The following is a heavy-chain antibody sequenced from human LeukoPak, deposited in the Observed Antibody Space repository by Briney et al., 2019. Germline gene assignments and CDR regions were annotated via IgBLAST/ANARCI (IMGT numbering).Heavy chain of an antibody. CDR1: GFTVSSNY. V-gene: IGHV3-53*01. CDR3: ARGRQSLAAAGPGYYYGMDV. D-gene: IGHD6-13*01. Sequence: PGGSLRLSCAASGFTVSSNYMSWVRQAPGKGLEWVSVIDSGGSTYYADSVKGRFTISRDNSKNTLYLQMNSLRAEDTAVYYCARGRQSLAAAGPGYYYGMDVWGQGTTVTVSS. CDR2: IDSGGST. J-gene: IGHJ6*02.